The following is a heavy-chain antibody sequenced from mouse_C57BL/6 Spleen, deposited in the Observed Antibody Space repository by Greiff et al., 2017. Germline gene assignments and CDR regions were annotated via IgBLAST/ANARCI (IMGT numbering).Heavy chain of an antibody. D-gene: IGHD1-1*01. CDR2: ISDGGSYT. CDR1: GFTFSSYA. V-gene: IGHV5-4*01. CDR3: ARGGAVVATPFAY. Sequence: EVHLVESGGGLVKPGGSLKLSCAASGFTFSSYAMSWVRQTPEKRLEWVATISDGGSYTYYPDNVKGRFTISRDNAKNNLYLQMSHLKSEDTAMYYCARGGAVVATPFAYWGQGTLVTVSA. J-gene: IGHJ3*01.